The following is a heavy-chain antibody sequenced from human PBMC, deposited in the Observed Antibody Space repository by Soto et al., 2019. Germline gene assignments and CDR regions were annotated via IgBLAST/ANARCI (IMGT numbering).Heavy chain of an antibody. D-gene: IGHD1-26*01. CDR2: INPNSGGT. CDR1: GLTFTGHY. CDR3: AKSGSFSRPSLGYFDY. V-gene: IGHV1-2*02. Sequence: ASVKVSFKACGLTFTGHYIHWVRQAPGQGLEWMGWINPNSGGTSYAQKFQGRVTMARDTSITTAYMELSRLSSDDTAVYYCAKSGSFSRPSLGYFDYWGQGTLVTVSS. J-gene: IGHJ4*02.